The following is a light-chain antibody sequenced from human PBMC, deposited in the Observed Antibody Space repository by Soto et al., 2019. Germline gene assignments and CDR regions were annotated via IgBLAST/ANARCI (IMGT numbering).Light chain of an antibody. Sequence: DIQMTQSPSTLSASVGDRVTITCRASQNINNWLAGYQQKPGRVPKLLIYKASGLQSGVPSRFSGSGSGTEFTLTISSLQPDDFATYYCQQYNTFSTFGRGTKVDIK. J-gene: IGKJ1*01. CDR1: QNINNW. CDR2: KAS. V-gene: IGKV1-5*03. CDR3: QQYNTFST.